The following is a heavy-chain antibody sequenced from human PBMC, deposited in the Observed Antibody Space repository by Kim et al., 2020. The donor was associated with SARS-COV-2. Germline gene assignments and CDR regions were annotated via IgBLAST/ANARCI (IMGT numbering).Heavy chain of an antibody. V-gene: IGHV6-1*01. J-gene: IGHJ4*02. CDR3: ARDHQYSIDY. CDR2: TYYRSKWYY. D-gene: IGHD5-12*01. CDR1: GDSVSSDSAA. Sequence: SPTLSLTCVISGDSVSSDSAAWNWIRQSPSRGLEWLGRTYYRSKWYYDYADSVKSRITINPDTSKNQFSLQLKSVTPEDTAMYYCARDHQYSIDYWGQGTLVTVSS.